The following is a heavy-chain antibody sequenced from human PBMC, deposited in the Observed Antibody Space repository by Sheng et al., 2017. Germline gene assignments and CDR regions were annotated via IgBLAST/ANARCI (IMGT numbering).Heavy chain of an antibody. CDR1: GFSLSTSGVG. J-gene: IGHJ5*02. CDR2: IYWDDDK. V-gene: IGHV2-5*02. D-gene: IGHD3-3*01. CDR3: AHSTTSYDFGSGYVWFDP. Sequence: QITLKESGPTLVKPTQTLTLTCTFSGFSLSTSGVGVGWIRQPPGKALEWLALIYWDDDKRYSPSLKSRLTITKDTSKNQVVLTMTNMDPVDTATYYCAHSTTSYDFGSGYVWFDPWAEEPVGHRLL.